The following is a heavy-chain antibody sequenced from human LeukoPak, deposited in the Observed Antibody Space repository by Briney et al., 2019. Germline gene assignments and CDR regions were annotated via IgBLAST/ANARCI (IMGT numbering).Heavy chain of an antibody. J-gene: IGHJ3*02. CDR3: ARDGRKREYDAGYLSNKAVDI. D-gene: IGHD3-9*01. V-gene: IGHV4-59*01. CDR2: IYYSGST. Sequence: NPSETLSLTCAVYGGSFSGYYWNWIRQPPGKGLEWIGYIYYSGSTNYNPSLKSRVTISLDTSKNQIFLTLHSVTAADAAMYYCARDGRKREYDAGYLSNKAVDIWGQGTMVTVSS. CDR1: GGSFSGYY.